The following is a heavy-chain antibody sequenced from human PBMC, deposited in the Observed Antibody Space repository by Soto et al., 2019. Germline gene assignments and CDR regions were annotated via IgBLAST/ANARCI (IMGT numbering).Heavy chain of an antibody. V-gene: IGHV1-69*01. CDR1: GGTFNNYA. CDR2: LIPNFDTP. J-gene: IGHJ6*02. D-gene: IGHD3-10*01. Sequence: QVQLVQSGAEVKKPGSSVKVSCKTSGGTFNNYAISWVRQAPGQGLEWLGGLIPNFDTPNYAQKFQDRLTLIADESTSSVSMELRRLRSDDTAVYYCAVAMVREILIFESSGMHVWGQGTTVTVSS. CDR3: AVAMVREILIFESSGMHV.